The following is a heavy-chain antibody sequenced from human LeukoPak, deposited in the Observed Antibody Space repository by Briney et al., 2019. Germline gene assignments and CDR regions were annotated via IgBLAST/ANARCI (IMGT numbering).Heavy chain of an antibody. CDR2: ITHSGSA. J-gene: IGHJ4*02. CDR3: ARDLRGYSPFDY. Sequence: ASETLSLTCAVYGGSFSGYSWSWIRQPPGKGLEWIGEITHSGSANYNPSLKSRVTMSLDTSKNQFSLNLRSVTVADTAVYYCARDLRGYSPFDYWGQGTLVTVSS. D-gene: IGHD5-18*01. V-gene: IGHV4-34*01. CDR1: GGSFSGYS.